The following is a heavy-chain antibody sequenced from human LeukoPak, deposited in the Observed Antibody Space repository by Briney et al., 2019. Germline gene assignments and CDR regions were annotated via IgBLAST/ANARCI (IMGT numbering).Heavy chain of an antibody. Sequence: ASVKVSCKASGYTFNRHGISWARQAPGQGLEWMGWISAYNGDTKYAQKFQGRVTLTIDTSTSTAYMELSRLRSDDTAVYYCARVSDSSGWGDFDYWGQGTLVTVSS. CDR3: ARVSDSSGWGDFDY. CDR2: ISAYNGDT. CDR1: GYTFNRHG. D-gene: IGHD6-19*01. V-gene: IGHV1-18*01. J-gene: IGHJ4*02.